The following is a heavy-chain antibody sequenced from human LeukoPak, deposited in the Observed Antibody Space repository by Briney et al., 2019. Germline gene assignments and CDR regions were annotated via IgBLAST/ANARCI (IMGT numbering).Heavy chain of an antibody. D-gene: IGHD2-15*01. CDR1: VYTFTSYG. CDR3: ARDTVVVVAATAVSDY. V-gene: IGHV1-18*01. CDR2: ISAYNGNT. J-gene: IGHJ4*02. Sequence: ASVTVSFKGSVYTFTSYGISWVRQAPGQGLEWMGWISAYNGNTNYAQKLQGRVTMTTDTSTSTAYMELRSLRSDDTAVYYCARDTVVVVAATAVSDYWGQGTLVTVSS.